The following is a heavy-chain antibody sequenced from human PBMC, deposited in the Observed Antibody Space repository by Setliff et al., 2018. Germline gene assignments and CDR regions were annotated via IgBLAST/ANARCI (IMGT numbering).Heavy chain of an antibody. CDR1: GNTFTNYD. CDR3: ARDLMGLTKRGFDY. Sequence: ASVKVSCKASGNTFTNYDIHWLRQTPGQGLQWMAWMNPVNGVAGYSQKFQGRVTVTRNTATSTAFMELSSLRFEDTGVYYCARDLMGLTKRGFDYWGQGTPVTVSS. D-gene: IGHD1-26*01. V-gene: IGHV1-8*02. CDR2: MNPVNGVA. J-gene: IGHJ4*02.